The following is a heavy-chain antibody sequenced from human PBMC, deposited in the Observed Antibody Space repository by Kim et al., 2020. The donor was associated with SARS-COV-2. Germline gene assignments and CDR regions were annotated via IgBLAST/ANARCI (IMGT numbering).Heavy chain of an antibody. J-gene: IGHJ5*02. CDR3: ARGPTMVRVLNP. V-gene: IGHV4-34*01. Sequence: SETLSLTCAVYGGSFSGYYWSWIRQPPGKGLEWIGEINHSGSTNYNPSLKSRVTISVDTSKNQFSLKLSSVTAADTAVYYCARGPTMVRVLNPWGQGTL. CDR2: INHSGST. CDR1: GGSFSGYY. D-gene: IGHD3-10*01.